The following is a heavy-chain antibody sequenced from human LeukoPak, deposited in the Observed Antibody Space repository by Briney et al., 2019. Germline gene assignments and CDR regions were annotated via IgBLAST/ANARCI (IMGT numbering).Heavy chain of an antibody. CDR3: AKSYYYDSSGYYSSWFDP. Sequence: PGGSLRLSCAASGFTFSSYAMSWVRQAPGKGLEWVSAISGSGGSTYYADSVKGRFTISRDNSKNTLYLQMNSLRAEDTAVYYCAKSYYYDSSGYYSSWFDPWGQGTLVTVSS. CDR1: GFTFSSYA. V-gene: IGHV3-23*01. D-gene: IGHD3-22*01. J-gene: IGHJ5*02. CDR2: ISGSGGST.